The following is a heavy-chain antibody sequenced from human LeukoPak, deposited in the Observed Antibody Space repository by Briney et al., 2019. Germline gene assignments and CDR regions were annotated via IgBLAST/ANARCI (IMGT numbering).Heavy chain of an antibody. J-gene: IGHJ3*02. Sequence: SETLSLTCTVSGGSISSYYWSWIRPPAGKGLEWIGRIYTSGSTNYNPSLKSRVTMSVDTSKNQFSLKLSSVTAADTAVYYCARDLLVGAANPIWGQGTMVTVSS. CDR3: ARDLLVGAANPI. CDR1: GGSISSYY. CDR2: IYTSGST. V-gene: IGHV4-4*07. D-gene: IGHD1-26*01.